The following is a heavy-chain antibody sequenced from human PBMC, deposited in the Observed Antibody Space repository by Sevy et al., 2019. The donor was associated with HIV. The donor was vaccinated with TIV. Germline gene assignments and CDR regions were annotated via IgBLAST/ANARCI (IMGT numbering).Heavy chain of an antibody. Sequence: GESLKISCAASGFTVSSNYMSWVRQAPGKGLEWVSVIYSGGSTFYADSVKGRFTISRDSSKNTLYLQVGSLRAEDTAVYYCARGGDCSGGSCYDYWGQGTLVTVSS. D-gene: IGHD2-15*01. V-gene: IGHV3-53*01. J-gene: IGHJ4*02. CDR3: ARGGDCSGGSCYDY. CDR2: IYSGGST. CDR1: GFTVSSNY.